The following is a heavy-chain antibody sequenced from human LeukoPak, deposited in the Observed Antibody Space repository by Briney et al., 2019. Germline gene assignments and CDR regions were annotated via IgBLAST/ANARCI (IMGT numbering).Heavy chain of an antibody. V-gene: IGHV3-23*01. D-gene: IGHD1-26*01. Sequence: GGSLRLSCAASGFTFSNAWMSWVRQAPGKGLEWVSAISGSGGSTYYADSVKGRFTISRDNSKNTLYLQMNSLRAEDTAVYYCAKYSQSRIVGATRRSHFDYWGQGTLVTVSS. CDR1: GFTFSNAW. CDR3: AKYSQSRIVGATRRSHFDY. CDR2: ISGSGGST. J-gene: IGHJ4*02.